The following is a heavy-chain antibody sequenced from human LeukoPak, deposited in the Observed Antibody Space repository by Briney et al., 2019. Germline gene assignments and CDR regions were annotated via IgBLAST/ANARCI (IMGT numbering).Heavy chain of an antibody. J-gene: IGHJ4*02. V-gene: IGHV4-30-2*01. D-gene: IGHD3-22*01. CDR1: GGSISSGGYS. CDR3: ARARSLGAYYHDSSGYYYFDY. Sequence: SETLSLTCAVSGGSISSGGYSWSWIRQPPGKGLEWIGYIYHSGSTYYNPSLKSRVTISVDRSKNQFSLKLSSVTAADTAVYYCARARSLGAYYHDSSGYYYFDYWGQGTLVTVSS. CDR2: IYHSGST.